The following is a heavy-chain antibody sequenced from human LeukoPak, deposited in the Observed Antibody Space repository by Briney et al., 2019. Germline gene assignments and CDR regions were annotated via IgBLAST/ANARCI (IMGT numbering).Heavy chain of an antibody. CDR2: ISAYNGNT. Sequence: ASVKVSCKASGYTFTSYGISWVRQAPGQGLEWMGWISAYNGNTNYAQKLQGRVTMTTDTSTSTAYMELRSLRSDDTAVYYCASKGASKYCSGGSGYSDYWGQGTLVTVSS. CDR3: ASKGASKYCSGGSGYSDY. J-gene: IGHJ4*02. D-gene: IGHD2-15*01. CDR1: GYTFTSYG. V-gene: IGHV1-18*01.